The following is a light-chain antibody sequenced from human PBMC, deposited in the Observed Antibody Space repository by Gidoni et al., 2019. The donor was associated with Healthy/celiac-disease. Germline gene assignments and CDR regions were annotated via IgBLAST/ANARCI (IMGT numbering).Light chain of an antibody. Sequence: DIQLTQSPYSLSTSVGDRVTITCRASQSISSYLNWYQQKPGRAPKLLIYSASSLQSGVPSRFSGSGSGTEFTLTISSVQPEDFATYYCQQSYSTLPYTFGQGTKVEIK. CDR2: SAS. V-gene: IGKV1-39*01. CDR1: QSISSY. J-gene: IGKJ2*01. CDR3: QQSYSTLPYT.